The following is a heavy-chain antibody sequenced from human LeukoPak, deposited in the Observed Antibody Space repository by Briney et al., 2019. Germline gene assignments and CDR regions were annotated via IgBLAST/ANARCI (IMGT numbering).Heavy chain of an antibody. CDR3: ASRIAAAGAEYFQH. CDR1: GFTLSSYW. V-gene: IGHV3-7*03. D-gene: IGHD6-13*01. J-gene: IGHJ1*01. Sequence: GALRLSCAAPGFTLSSYWMSLVRQAPGEGLEWGANIKQDGSEKYYVDSVKGRFTISRDNAKNSLYLQMNSLRAEDTAVYYCASRIAAAGAEYFQHWGQGTLVTVSS. CDR2: IKQDGSEK.